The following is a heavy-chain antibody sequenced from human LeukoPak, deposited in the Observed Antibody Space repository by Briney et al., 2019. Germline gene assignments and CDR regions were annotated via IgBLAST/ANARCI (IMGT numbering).Heavy chain of an antibody. D-gene: IGHD5-12*01. V-gene: IGHV4-4*07. CDR3: ARDRTGYSGYEGDPFDV. J-gene: IGHJ3*01. CDR2: IYVSGST. Sequence: PSKTLSLTCTVSGGSISSHYWSWIRQPAGKELEWIGRIYVSGSTNYNPSLNSRVTISIDMSKTQFSLNMTSVTAADTGVYYCARDRTGYSGYEGDPFDVWGQGTMVTVSP. CDR1: GGSISSHY.